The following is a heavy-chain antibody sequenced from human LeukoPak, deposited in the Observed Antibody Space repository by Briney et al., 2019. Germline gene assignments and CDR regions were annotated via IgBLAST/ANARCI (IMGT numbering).Heavy chain of an antibody. CDR2: ISSSGSTI. CDR3: VKFLQNDDYGDFPYDAFDI. J-gene: IGHJ3*02. Sequence: GGSLRLSCAASGFTFSSYEMNWVRQAPGKGLEWVSYISSSGSTIYYADSVKGRFTISRDNSKNTLYLQMNSLRAEDTAVYYCVKFLQNDDYGDFPYDAFDIWGQGTMVTVSS. V-gene: IGHV3-48*03. D-gene: IGHD4-17*01. CDR1: GFTFSSYE.